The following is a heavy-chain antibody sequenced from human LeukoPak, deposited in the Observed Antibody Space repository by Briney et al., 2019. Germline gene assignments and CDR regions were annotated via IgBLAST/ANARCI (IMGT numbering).Heavy chain of an antibody. CDR1: GGSFSGYY. D-gene: IGHD7-27*01. Sequence: SETLSLTCTVYGGSFSGYYWSWIRQPPGKGLEWIGEINHSGSTNYNPSLKSRVTISVDTSKNQFSLKLSSVTAADTAVYYCARALGTSFDYWGQGTPGHRLL. CDR3: ARALGTSFDY. J-gene: IGHJ4*02. V-gene: IGHV4-34*01. CDR2: INHSGST.